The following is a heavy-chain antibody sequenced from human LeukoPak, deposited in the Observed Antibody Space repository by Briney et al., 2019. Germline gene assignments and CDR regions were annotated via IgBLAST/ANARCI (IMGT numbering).Heavy chain of an antibody. CDR3: ARDPYGSGSYYYDY. V-gene: IGHV3-48*01. CDR1: GFTLSSYS. Sequence: GGSLRLSCAASGFTLSSYSMNCVRQAPGEGLEWVSFISSSSGTIYYADSVKGRFTISRDNAKNSLYLQMNSLRAEDTAVYYCARDPYGSGSYYYDYWGQGTLVTVSS. J-gene: IGHJ4*02. CDR2: ISSSSGTI. D-gene: IGHD3-10*01.